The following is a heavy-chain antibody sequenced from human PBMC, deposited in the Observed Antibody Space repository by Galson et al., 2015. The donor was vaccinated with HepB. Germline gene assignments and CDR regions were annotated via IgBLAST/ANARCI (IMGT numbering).Heavy chain of an antibody. J-gene: IGHJ3*02. CDR3: ARDSSSWENAFDI. CDR1: GFTFSSYS. V-gene: IGHV3-48*02. Sequence: SLRLSCTASGFTFSSYSMNWVRQAPGKGLEWVSYISSSSSTIYYADSLKGRFTISRDNAKNSLYLQMSSLRDEDTAVYYCARDSSSWENAFDIWGQGTMVTVSS. D-gene: IGHD6-13*01. CDR2: ISSSSSTI.